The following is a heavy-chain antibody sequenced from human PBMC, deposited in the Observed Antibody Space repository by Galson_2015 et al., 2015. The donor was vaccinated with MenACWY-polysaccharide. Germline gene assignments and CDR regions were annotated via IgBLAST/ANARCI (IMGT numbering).Heavy chain of an antibody. Sequence: SLRLSCAASGFIFSSYAIHWVRQAPGKGLEWVAFISYDATNKYYRDAVKGRFTLSRDNSRNTVLLEMNILRAEDTGLYYCARDYCSRTSCSGMDVWGQGTTVTVSS. CDR3: ARDYCSRTSCSGMDV. V-gene: IGHV3-30-3*01. CDR1: GFIFSSYA. J-gene: IGHJ6*02. D-gene: IGHD2-2*01. CDR2: ISYDATNK.